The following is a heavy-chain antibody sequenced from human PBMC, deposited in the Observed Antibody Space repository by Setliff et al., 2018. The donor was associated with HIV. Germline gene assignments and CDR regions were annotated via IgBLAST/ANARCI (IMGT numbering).Heavy chain of an antibody. V-gene: IGHV1-8*01. CDR1: GHTFTNYD. Sequence: GASVKVSCKPPGHTFTNYDIHWMRRAPGQGLEWMGWMNPNSGVSGYALKFHDRVTMTRDTSITTLYMELSSLTSEDTAVYYYARGKGVGGVIITGGLDVWGQGTTVTVS. CDR3: ARGKGVGGVIITGGLDV. D-gene: IGHD3-10*01. CDR2: MNPNSGVS. J-gene: IGHJ6*02.